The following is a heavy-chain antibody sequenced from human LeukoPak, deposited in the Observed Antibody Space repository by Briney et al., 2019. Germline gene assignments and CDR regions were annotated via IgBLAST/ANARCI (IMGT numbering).Heavy chain of an antibody. V-gene: IGHV4-34*01. CDR1: GGSFSGYY. D-gene: IGHD6-19*01. J-gene: IGHJ4*02. CDR3: ARLYSGGWDAGGEKNDY. CDR2: INHSGST. Sequence: SETLSLTCAVYGGSFSGYYWSWIRQPPGKGLEWIGEINHSGSTNYNPSLKSRVTISVDTSKNKFSLKLSSVTAADTAVYYCARLYSGGWDAGGEKNDYWGQGTLVTVSS.